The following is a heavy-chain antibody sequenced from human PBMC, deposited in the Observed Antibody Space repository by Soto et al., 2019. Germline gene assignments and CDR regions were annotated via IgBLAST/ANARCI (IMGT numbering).Heavy chain of an antibody. CDR2: IYDNGTT. Sequence: GGSLRVSCAASGLTVSNAYIAWVRQAPGMGLEWVSVIYDNGTTYYADSVKGRFTISRDTSTNTLSLQMDSLRAEDTAVYYCVRPLPSGRNYGLDVWGQGTTVTVSS. D-gene: IGHD3-10*01. CDR1: GLTVSNAY. CDR3: VRPLPSGRNYGLDV. J-gene: IGHJ6*02. V-gene: IGHV3-53*01.